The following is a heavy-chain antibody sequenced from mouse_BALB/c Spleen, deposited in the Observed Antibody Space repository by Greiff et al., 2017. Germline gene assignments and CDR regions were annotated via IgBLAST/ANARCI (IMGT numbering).Heavy chain of an antibody. J-gene: IGHJ3*01. Sequence: QVQLQQSGPELVKPGASVKISCKASGYSFSSSWMNWVKQRPGQGLEWIGRIYPGDGDTNYNGKFKGKATLTADKSSSTAYMQLSSLTSVDAAVYFCARSGNWGQGTLVTVSA. CDR1: GYSFSSSW. D-gene: IGHD4-1*01. CDR3: ARSGN. V-gene: IGHV1-82*01. CDR2: IYPGDGDT.